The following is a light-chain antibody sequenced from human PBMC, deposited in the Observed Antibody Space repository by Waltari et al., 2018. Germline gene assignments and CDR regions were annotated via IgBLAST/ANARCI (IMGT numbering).Light chain of an antibody. Sequence: SSELTQDPAVSVALGQTVRITCQGDRLSRYYASWYQQRPGQAPRLFLYGQDNRPSGIPDRFSGSTSGDTASLTITGAQAEDEADYYCHSRDTISTRVFGGGTRLTV. CDR2: GQD. CDR3: HSRDTISTRV. V-gene: IGLV3-19*01. J-gene: IGLJ3*02. CDR1: RLSRYY.